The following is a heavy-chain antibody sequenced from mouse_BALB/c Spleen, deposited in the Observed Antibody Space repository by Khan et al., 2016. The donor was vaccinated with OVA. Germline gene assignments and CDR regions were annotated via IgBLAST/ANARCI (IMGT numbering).Heavy chain of an antibody. Sequence: EVELVESGGGLVKPGGSLRLSCEASGFTFSSYSMSWVRQTPEKRLEWVATITSGGSYTYYPDSVQGRFTISRDNAKNTLYLQMSSLKSEDTAIYYCTGDRNYYGSSFYFDYWGQGTTVTVSS. V-gene: IGHV5-6-4*01. CDR3: TGDRNYYGSSFYFDY. D-gene: IGHD1-1*01. J-gene: IGHJ2*01. CDR1: GFTFSSYS. CDR2: ITSGGSYT.